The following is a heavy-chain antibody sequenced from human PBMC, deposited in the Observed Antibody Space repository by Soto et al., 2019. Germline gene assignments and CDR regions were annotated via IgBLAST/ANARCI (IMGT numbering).Heavy chain of an antibody. CDR1: GFTFSTYA. CDR2: ISYDGNNK. D-gene: IGHD3-10*01. J-gene: IGHJ4*02. V-gene: IGHV3-30-3*01. CDR3: ARGGNLWFGEPFDY. Sequence: QVQLVESGGGVVQPGRSLRLSCAASGFTFSTYAMHWVRQAPGKGLEWVAVISYDGNNKYYADSVKGRFTISRDYSKNTLYLQMNSLIAVDTAVYYCARGGNLWFGEPFDYWGQGALVTVSS.